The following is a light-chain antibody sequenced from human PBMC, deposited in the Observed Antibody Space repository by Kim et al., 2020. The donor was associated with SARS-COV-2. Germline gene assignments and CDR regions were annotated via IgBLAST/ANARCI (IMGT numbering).Light chain of an antibody. CDR2: HAS. V-gene: IGKV1-27*01. CDR3: QKYDSEPRT. J-gene: IGKJ1*01. Sequence: ASVGDRVTITCRASQGMHNFLAWYQQKPGQPPKRLIYHASTLDVGVPTRFSGSSSGTEFTLTISILQSEDVATYYCQKYDSEPRTFGQGTKVDIK. CDR1: QGMHNF.